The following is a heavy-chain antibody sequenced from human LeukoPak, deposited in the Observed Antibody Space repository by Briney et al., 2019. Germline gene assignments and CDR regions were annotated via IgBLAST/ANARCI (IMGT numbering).Heavy chain of an antibody. V-gene: IGHV4-4*07. CDR1: GGSISSYY. J-gene: IGHJ3*02. D-gene: IGHD3-22*01. CDR2: IYTSGST. Sequence: SETLSLTCTVSGGSISSYYWSWIRQPAGKGLEWIGRIYTSGSTNYNPSLKSRVTMSVDTSKNQFSLKPSSVTAADTAVYYCARGEMHYYDSSGYYREDAFDTWGQGTMVTVSS. CDR3: ARGEMHYYDSSGYYREDAFDT.